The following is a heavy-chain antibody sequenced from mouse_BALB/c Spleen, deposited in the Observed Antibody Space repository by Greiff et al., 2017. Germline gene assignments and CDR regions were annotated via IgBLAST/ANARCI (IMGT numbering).Heavy chain of an antibody. V-gene: IGHV1-5*01. CDR1: GYTFTSYW. CDR2: IYPGNSDT. CDR3: TRSTTVVATTDY. D-gene: IGHD1-1*01. Sequence: EVQLQQSGTVLARPGASVKMSCKASGYTFTSYWMHWVKQRPGQGLEWIGAIYPGNSDTSYNQKFKGKAKLTAVTSTSTAYMELSSLTNEDSAVYYCTRSTTVVATTDYWGQGTTLTVSS. J-gene: IGHJ2*01.